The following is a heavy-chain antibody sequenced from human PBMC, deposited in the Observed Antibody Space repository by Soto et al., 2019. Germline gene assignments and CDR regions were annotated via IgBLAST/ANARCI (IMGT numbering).Heavy chain of an antibody. Sequence: PSETLSLTCTVSGGSISSGGYYWSWIRQHPGKGLEWIGYIYYSGSTYYNPSLKSRVTISVDTSKNQFSLKLSSVTAADTAVYYCARENGDFWTDAFDIWGQGTMVTVS. CDR2: IYYSGST. CDR1: GGSISSGGYY. D-gene: IGHD3-3*01. J-gene: IGHJ3*02. V-gene: IGHV4-31*03. CDR3: ARENGDFWTDAFDI.